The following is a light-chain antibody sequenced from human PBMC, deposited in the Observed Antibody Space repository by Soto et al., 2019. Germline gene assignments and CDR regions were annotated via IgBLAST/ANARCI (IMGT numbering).Light chain of an antibody. CDR3: QRFNRWPLA. CDR1: QSVGST. Sequence: EIVLTQSPAALSVSPGERATLSCWASQSVGSTLNWYQQKPGQAPRLLIYDTYIRATGIPARFSGSGSGTEFTLTIASLQSEDFGVYYCQRFNRWPLAFGGGTKVE. V-gene: IGKV3-15*01. CDR2: DTY. J-gene: IGKJ4*01.